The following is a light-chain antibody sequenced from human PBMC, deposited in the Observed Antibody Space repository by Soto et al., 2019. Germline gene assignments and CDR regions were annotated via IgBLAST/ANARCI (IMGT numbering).Light chain of an antibody. CDR2: GAS. CDR3: QQYNKWPWT. V-gene: IGKV3-15*01. CDR1: QSISGA. Sequence: EIVMTQSPCTLSVSPGGRATLSCRASQSISGALAWYQQKPGQAPRLLIYGASTRATSFPARFSGSGSGTDFTLTISSLQSEDFAVYYCQQYNKWPWTFGQGTKVDIK. J-gene: IGKJ1*01.